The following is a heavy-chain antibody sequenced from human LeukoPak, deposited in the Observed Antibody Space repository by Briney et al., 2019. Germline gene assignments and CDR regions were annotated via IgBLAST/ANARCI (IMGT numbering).Heavy chain of an antibody. Sequence: SETLSLTCTVSGGSISSYYWSWIRQPPGKGLEWIGYIYYSGSTNYNPSLKSRVTISVDTSKNQFSLKLSSVTAADTAVYYCARLPTSFLLRNPANDAFDIWGQGTMVTVSS. V-gene: IGHV4-59*01. D-gene: IGHD2-15*01. CDR1: GGSISSYY. CDR2: IYYSGST. CDR3: ARLPTSFLLRNPANDAFDI. J-gene: IGHJ3*02.